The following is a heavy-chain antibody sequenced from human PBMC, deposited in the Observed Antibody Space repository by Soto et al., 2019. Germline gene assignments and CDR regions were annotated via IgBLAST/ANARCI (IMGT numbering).Heavy chain of an antibody. Sequence: PGGSLRLSCTASGFTFGDYAMSWVRQAPGKGLEWVGFIRSQAYGGTTEYAASVKGRFTVSRDDSKSIAYLQMNSLKTEDIAVYYCIREVRVGRSTIFGVVSYYFDYWGQGTLVTVSS. J-gene: IGHJ4*02. CDR3: IREVRVGRSTIFGVVSYYFDY. CDR1: GFTFGDYA. D-gene: IGHD3-3*01. V-gene: IGHV3-49*04. CDR2: IRSQAYGGTT.